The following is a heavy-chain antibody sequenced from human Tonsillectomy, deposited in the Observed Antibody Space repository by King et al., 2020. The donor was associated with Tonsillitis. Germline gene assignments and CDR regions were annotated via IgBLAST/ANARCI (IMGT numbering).Heavy chain of an antibody. D-gene: IGHD3-10*01. J-gene: IGHJ4*02. CDR3: AKDVRVGGYYGSGSYADY. Sequence: DVQLVESGGGLVQPGGSLRLSCAASGFTFSSYAMSWVRQAPGKGLEWVSAISGSGGSTYYADSVKGRFTLSRDNSKNTLYLQMNSLRAEDTAVYYCAKDVRVGGYYGSGSYADYWGQGTLVTVSS. CDR2: ISGSGGST. CDR1: GFTFSSYA. V-gene: IGHV3-23*04.